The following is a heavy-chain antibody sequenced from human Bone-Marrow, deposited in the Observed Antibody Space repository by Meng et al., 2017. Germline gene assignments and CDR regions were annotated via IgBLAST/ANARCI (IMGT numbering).Heavy chain of an antibody. CDR3: ARVFRKLLDY. Sequence: SETLSLTCTVSGGSVSSGSYYWSWIRQPPGKGLEWIGYIYYSGSTNYNPSLKSRVTISVDTSKNQFSLKLSSVTAADTAVYYCARVFRKLLDYWGRGTLVTVSS. CDR1: GGSVSSGSYY. D-gene: IGHD1-26*01. J-gene: IGHJ4*02. CDR2: IYYSGST. V-gene: IGHV4-61*01.